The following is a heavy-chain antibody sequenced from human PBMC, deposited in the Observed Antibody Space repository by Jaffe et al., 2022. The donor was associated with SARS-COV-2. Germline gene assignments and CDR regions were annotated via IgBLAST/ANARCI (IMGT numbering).Heavy chain of an antibody. D-gene: IGHD6-13*01. Sequence: QVQLVESGGGVVQPGRSLRLSCAASGFTFSSYAMHWVRQAPGKGLEWVAVISYDGSNKYYADSVKGRFTISRDNSKNTLYLQMNSLRAEDTAVYYCAREAVWGSSSPIGKDDAFDIWGQGTMVTVSS. CDR3: AREAVWGSSSPIGKDDAFDI. J-gene: IGHJ3*02. CDR2: ISYDGSNK. CDR1: GFTFSSYA. V-gene: IGHV3-30-3*01.